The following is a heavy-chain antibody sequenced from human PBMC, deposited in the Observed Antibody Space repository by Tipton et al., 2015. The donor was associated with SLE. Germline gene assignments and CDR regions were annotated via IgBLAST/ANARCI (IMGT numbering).Heavy chain of an antibody. J-gene: IGHJ4*02. Sequence: QSGAEVKKPGASVKVSCKASGYTFTSYGISWVRQAPGQGLEWMGWISAYNGNTNYAQKLQGRVTMTTDTSTSTAYMELRGLRSDDTAVCYCARDGDYLGYCSSTSCPGYYFDYWGQGTLVTVSS. CDR2: ISAYNGNT. CDR1: GYTFTSYG. CDR3: ARDGDYLGYCSSTSCPGYYFDY. V-gene: IGHV1-18*01. D-gene: IGHD2-2*01.